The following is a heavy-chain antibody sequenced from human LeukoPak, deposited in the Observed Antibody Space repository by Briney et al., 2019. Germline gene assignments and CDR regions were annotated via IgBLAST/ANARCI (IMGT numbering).Heavy chain of an antibody. CDR3: ARGKWELNNWFDP. V-gene: IGHV1-18*01. Sequence: HEASVKVSCKASGYTFTTYAMNWVRQAPGQGLEWMGWISAYNGNTNYAQKLQGRVTMTTDTSTSTAYMELRSLRSDDTAVYYCARGKWELNNWFDPWGQGTLVTVSS. CDR1: GYTFTTYA. CDR2: ISAYNGNT. D-gene: IGHD1-26*01. J-gene: IGHJ5*02.